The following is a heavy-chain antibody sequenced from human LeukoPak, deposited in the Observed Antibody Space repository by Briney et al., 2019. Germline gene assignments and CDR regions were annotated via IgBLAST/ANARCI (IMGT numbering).Heavy chain of an antibody. J-gene: IGHJ5*02. CDR1: GYTFTSYD. CDR2: MNPNSGNT. CDR3: ARARAIAAPRGGFDP. D-gene: IGHD6-13*01. Sequence: ASVKVSCKASGYTFTSYDINWVRQATGQGLEWMGWMNPNSGNTGYAQKFQGRVTMTRDTSISTAYMELSSLRSEDTAVYYCARARAIAAPRGGFDPWGQGTLVTVSS. V-gene: IGHV1-8*01.